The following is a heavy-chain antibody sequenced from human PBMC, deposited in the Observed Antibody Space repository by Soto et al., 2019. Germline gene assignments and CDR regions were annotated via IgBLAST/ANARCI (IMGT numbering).Heavy chain of an antibody. Sequence: RGSLRLSCAASGFTFSSYSMNWVRQAPGKGLEWVSYISSSSTIYYADSVKGRFTISRDNAKNSLYLQMNSLRDEDTAVYYCARELDGMAYYYYGMDVWGQGTTVTVSS. D-gene: IGHD3-3*01. CDR1: GFTFSSYS. CDR3: ARELDGMAYYYYGMDV. V-gene: IGHV3-48*02. J-gene: IGHJ6*02. CDR2: ISSSSTI.